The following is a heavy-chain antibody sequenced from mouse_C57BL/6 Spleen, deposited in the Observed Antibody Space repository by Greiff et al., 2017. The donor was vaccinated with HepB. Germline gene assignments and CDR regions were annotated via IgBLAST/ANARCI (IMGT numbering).Heavy chain of an antibody. CDR2: IHPNSGST. V-gene: IGHV1-64*01. J-gene: IGHJ2*01. Sequence: QVQLQQPGAELVKPGASVKLSCKASGYTFTSYWMHWVKQRPGQGLEWIGMIHPNSGSTNYNEKFKSKATLTVDKSSCTAYMQLSSLTSEDSAVYYCARDRVVATDYFDYWGQGTTLTVSS. CDR3: ARDRVVATDYFDY. D-gene: IGHD1-1*01. CDR1: GYTFTSYW.